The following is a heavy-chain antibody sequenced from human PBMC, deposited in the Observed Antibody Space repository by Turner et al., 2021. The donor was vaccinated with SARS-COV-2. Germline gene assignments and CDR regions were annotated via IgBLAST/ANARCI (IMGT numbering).Heavy chain of an antibody. Sequence: QVQLVQSGDEVKKPGASVKVSCKASGYTFTSYYVHWVRQAPGQGLEWMGIINPSGDSTSYPQKFQGRVTMARDTSTSTVYMELSSLRSEDTAVYYCALYSGYDSWYGMDVWGQGTTVTVSS. J-gene: IGHJ6*02. V-gene: IGHV1-46*01. CDR2: INPSGDST. D-gene: IGHD5-12*01. CDR3: ALYSGYDSWYGMDV. CDR1: GYTFTSYY.